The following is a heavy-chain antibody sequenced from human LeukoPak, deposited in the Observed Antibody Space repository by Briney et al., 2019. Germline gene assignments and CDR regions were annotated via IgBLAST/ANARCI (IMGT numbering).Heavy chain of an antibody. CDR2: ISAYNGNT. V-gene: IGHV1-18*01. J-gene: IGHJ5*02. CDR3: ARHYGDYVLGVDWFDP. Sequence: ASVKVSCKASGYTFTSYGISWVRQAPGQGLEWMGWISAYNGNTNYAQKLQGRVTMTTDTSTSTAYMEVSSLRSEDTAVYYCARHYGDYVLGVDWFDPWGQGTLVTVSS. CDR1: GYTFTSYG. D-gene: IGHD4-17*01.